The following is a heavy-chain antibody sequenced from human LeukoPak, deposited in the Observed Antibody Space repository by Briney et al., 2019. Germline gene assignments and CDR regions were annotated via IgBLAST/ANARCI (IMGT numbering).Heavy chain of an antibody. CDR3: AKDAHDYGDYYFDS. J-gene: IGHJ4*02. CDR1: GFTFTNYA. Sequence: PGRTLRPSCAASGFTFTNYAMSWVRQTPGQGLEWVSGITGSDGSRFYADSVKGRFTISRDNSKKTLHLQMNSLRAEDTAVYYCAKDAHDYGDYYFDSWGQGTLVTGSS. D-gene: IGHD4-17*01. V-gene: IGHV3-23*01. CDR2: ITGSDGSR.